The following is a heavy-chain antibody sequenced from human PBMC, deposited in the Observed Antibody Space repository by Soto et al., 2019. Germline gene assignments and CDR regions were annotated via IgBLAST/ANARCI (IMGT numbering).Heavy chain of an antibody. D-gene: IGHD3-10*01. V-gene: IGHV4-39*01. Sequence: QLLESGPGLVTPSETLSLTCTVSGGSISSSIYYWGWIRQPPGKGLEWIGSIYYSGSTYYKPSLKSRVTISVDTSKNQFSLKLSSVTAADTAVYSCARQGDYGSGSYVECYFDYWGQGTLVTVSS. CDR2: IYYSGST. J-gene: IGHJ4*02. CDR1: GGSISSSIYY. CDR3: ARQGDYGSGSYVECYFDY.